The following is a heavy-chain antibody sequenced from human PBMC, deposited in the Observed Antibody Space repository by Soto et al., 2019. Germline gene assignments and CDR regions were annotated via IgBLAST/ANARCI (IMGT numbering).Heavy chain of an antibody. Sequence: QVQLVQSGAEVKKPGASVKVSCKASGYTFTSYGVTWVRQAPGQGLEWMGWMRPYNGDTYYAQSLQGRVTMTTDTSTRAAYVELRSLSSDDTAVYYCARGGTDYFDHLGQGTLVTVSS. CDR1: GYTFTSYG. CDR3: ARGGTDYFDH. J-gene: IGHJ4*02. CDR2: MRPYNGDT. V-gene: IGHV1-18*01. D-gene: IGHD3-16*01.